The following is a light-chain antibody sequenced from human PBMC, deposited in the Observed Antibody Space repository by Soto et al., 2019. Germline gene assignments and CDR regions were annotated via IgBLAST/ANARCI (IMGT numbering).Light chain of an antibody. CDR1: SSDVGSYNL. CDR3: CSYAGGSTFV. CDR2: EGS. J-gene: IGLJ2*01. V-gene: IGLV2-23*03. Sequence: QSVLTQPASVSGSPGQSIAISCTGTSSDVGSYNLVSWYQQHPGKAPKLMICEGSKRPSGVSNRFSGSKSGNTASLTISGLQAEDEADYSCCSYAGGSTFVFGGGTKVTVL.